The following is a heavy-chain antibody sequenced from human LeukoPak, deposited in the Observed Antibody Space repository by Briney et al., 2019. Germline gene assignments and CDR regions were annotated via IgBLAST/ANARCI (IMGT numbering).Heavy chain of an antibody. J-gene: IGHJ4*02. Sequence: PGGSLRLSCAASGFTFSSYGMHWVRQAPGKGLEWVAVISYDGSNKYYADSVKGRFTISRDNSKNTLYLQMNSLRAEDTAVYYCAKEVSWRVAGTMGLDYWGQGTLVTVSS. V-gene: IGHV3-30*18. CDR3: AKEVSWRVAGTMGLDY. D-gene: IGHD6-19*01. CDR1: GFTFSSYG. CDR2: ISYDGSNK.